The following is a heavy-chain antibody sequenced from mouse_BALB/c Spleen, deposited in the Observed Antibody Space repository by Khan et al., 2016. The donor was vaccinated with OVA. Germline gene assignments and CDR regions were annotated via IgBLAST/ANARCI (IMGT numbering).Heavy chain of an antibody. CDR1: GFSLTDYG. J-gene: IGHJ2*01. CDR3: AKHLILYPYYVDY. V-gene: IGHV2-6-5*01. Sequence: QVQLKQSGPGLVAPSQSLSITCTVSGFSLTDYGVSWIRQPPGKGLEWLGVIWGGGSTYYNSALKSRLSISKDNSKRQVFLKMNSLQTSYSAMYYFAKHLILYPYYVDYWGQGTTLTVSS. CDR2: IWGGGST.